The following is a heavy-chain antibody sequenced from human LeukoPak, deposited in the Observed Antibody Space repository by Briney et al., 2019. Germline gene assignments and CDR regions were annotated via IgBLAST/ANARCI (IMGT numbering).Heavy chain of an antibody. CDR3: ARDWHLTYFDY. CDR2: INHSGTT. Sequence: PSETLSLTCAVYGGSFSGYYWSWIRQPPGKGLEWIGEINHSGTTNYNPSLKSRVTISVDTSKNQFSLKLSSVTAADTAVYYCARDWHLTYFDYWGQGTLVTVSS. CDR1: GGSFSGYY. V-gene: IGHV4-34*01. J-gene: IGHJ4*02. D-gene: IGHD1-1*01.